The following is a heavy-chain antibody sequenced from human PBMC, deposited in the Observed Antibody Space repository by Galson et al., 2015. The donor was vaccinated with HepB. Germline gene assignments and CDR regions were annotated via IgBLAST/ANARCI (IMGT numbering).Heavy chain of an antibody. V-gene: IGHV4-59*08. D-gene: IGHD1-26*01. J-gene: IGHJ4*02. CDR2: IYYSGST. CDR3: ARRKVGATIVIFDY. Sequence: SETLSLTCTVSGGSISSYYWSWIRQPPGKGLEWIGYIYYSGSTNYNPSLKSRVTISVDTSKNQFSLKLSSVTAADTAVYYCARRKVGATIVIFDYWGQGTLVTVSS. CDR1: GGSISSYY.